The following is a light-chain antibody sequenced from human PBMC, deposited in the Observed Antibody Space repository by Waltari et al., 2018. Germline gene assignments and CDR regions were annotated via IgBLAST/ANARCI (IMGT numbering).Light chain of an antibody. V-gene: IGKV1-39*01. CDR2: TAS. CDR3: QQTFRLPQT. J-gene: IGKJ1*01. CDR1: QSISIY. Sequence: DIQMTQSPSSLSASVGDRVTITCRSSQSISIYLNWYQQKPGSAPNLLISTASTLQSGVPSRFSGRGAGTDFTLTISSLQLEDFATYFCQQTFRLPQTFGQGTKLEI.